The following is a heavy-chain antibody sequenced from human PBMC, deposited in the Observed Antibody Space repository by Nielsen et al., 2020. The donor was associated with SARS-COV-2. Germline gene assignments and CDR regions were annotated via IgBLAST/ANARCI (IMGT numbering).Heavy chain of an antibody. Sequence: GESLKISCAASGFTFSSYSMNWVRQAPGKGLEWVSSISSSSSCIYYADSVKGRFTISRDNAKNSLYLQMNSLRPEDTAVYYCAKENRDFDHWGQGTLVTVSS. V-gene: IGHV3-21*01. CDR2: ISSSSSCI. J-gene: IGHJ4*02. CDR1: GFTFSSYS. CDR3: AKENRDFDH. D-gene: IGHD1-14*01.